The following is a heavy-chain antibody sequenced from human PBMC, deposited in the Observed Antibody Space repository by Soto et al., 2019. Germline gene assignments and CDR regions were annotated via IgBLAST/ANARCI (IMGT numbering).Heavy chain of an antibody. CDR3: ARLEQLVRIDY. V-gene: IGHV3-23*01. CDR1: GFTFSNYG. J-gene: IGHJ4*02. Sequence: PGGSLRLSCAASGFTFSNYGMTWVRQAPGKGLEWVSGMSRDGVVTDYTDSVKGRFTISRDISKNTLYLQMNSLRAEDTAVYYCARLEQLVRIDYWGQGTLVTVSS. D-gene: IGHD6-6*01. CDR2: MSRDGVVT.